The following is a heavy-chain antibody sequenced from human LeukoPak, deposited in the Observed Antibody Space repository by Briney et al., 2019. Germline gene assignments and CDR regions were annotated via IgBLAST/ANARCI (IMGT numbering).Heavy chain of an antibody. Sequence: PGGSLRLSCTASGFTFGDYAMSWFRQAPGKGLEWVGFIRSKAYGGTTEYAASVKGRFTISRDDSKSIAYLQMNSLKTEDTAVYYCTRGYTAMVPYYFDYWGQGTLVTVSS. CDR2: IRSKAYGGTT. V-gene: IGHV3-49*03. J-gene: IGHJ4*02. CDR1: GFTFGDYA. D-gene: IGHD5-18*01. CDR3: TRGYTAMVPYYFDY.